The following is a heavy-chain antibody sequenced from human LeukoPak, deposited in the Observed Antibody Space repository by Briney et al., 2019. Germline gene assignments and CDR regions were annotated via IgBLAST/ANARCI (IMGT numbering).Heavy chain of an antibody. J-gene: IGHJ4*02. D-gene: IGHD3-10*01. CDR2: ISSSSSYI. V-gene: IGHV3-21*01. Sequence: GGSLGLSCAASGFTFSSYSMNWVRQAPGKGLEWVSSISSSSSYIYYADSVKGRFTISGDNAKNSLYLQMNSLRAEDTAVYYCASGSEVVIDYWGQGTLVTVSS. CDR1: GFTFSSYS. CDR3: ASGSEVVIDY.